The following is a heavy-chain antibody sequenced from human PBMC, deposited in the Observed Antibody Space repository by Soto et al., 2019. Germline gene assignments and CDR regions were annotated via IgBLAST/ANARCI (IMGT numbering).Heavy chain of an antibody. CDR3: ARLEHNFGPHDY. CDR1: GYTFSSYG. Sequence: QVQLAQSGAEVKKPGASVTVSCKASGYTFSSYGISWVRQAPGQGLEWVGWISVHNGYTKYATELQGRVTMTTDTATSAAYMELRSLRSDDSAVYFCARLEHNFGPHDYWGQGTLVTVTS. CDR2: ISVHNGYT. V-gene: IGHV1-18*01. J-gene: IGHJ4*02. D-gene: IGHD1-1*01.